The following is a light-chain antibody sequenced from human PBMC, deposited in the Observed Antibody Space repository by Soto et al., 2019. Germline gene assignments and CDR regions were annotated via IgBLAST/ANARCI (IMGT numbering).Light chain of an antibody. Sequence: DIQMTQSPSTLAASVGDRVAITCRAGQSISSWLDWYQQKPGKAPKLLIYDASSLESGVPSRFSGSGSGTEFTLTISSLQPDDFETYYCQQYNSYSWTFGQGTKVDI. CDR1: QSISSW. CDR3: QQYNSYSWT. V-gene: IGKV1-5*01. CDR2: DAS. J-gene: IGKJ1*01.